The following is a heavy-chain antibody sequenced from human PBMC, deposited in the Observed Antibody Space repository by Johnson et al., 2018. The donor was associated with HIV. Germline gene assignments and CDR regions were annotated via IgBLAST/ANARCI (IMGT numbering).Heavy chain of an antibody. J-gene: IGHJ3*02. Sequence: QVQLVESGGGVVQPGRSQRLSCAASGFTFSSYAMHWVRQAPGKGLEWVSVIYSGGSTHYADSVKGRFTISRDNSKNTVYLQMNSLRADDTAVHYCARFPPGERDDAVDIWGQGTMVTVSS. CDR2: IYSGGST. D-gene: IGHD1-1*01. CDR3: ARFPPGERDDAVDI. V-gene: IGHV3-NL1*01. CDR1: GFTFSSYA.